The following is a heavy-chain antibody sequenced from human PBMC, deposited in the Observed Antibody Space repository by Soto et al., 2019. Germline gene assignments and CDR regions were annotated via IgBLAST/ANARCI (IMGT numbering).Heavy chain of an antibody. D-gene: IGHD2-15*01. CDR1: GGSISSYY. Sequence: SETLSLTCTVSGGSISSYYWSWIRQPPGKGLEWIGYIYYSGSTNYNPSLKSRVTISVDTSKNQFSLKLSSVTAADTAVYYCVGGDKVVSADYWGQGTLVTVSS. V-gene: IGHV4-59*08. J-gene: IGHJ4*02. CDR3: VGGDKVVSADY. CDR2: IYYSGST.